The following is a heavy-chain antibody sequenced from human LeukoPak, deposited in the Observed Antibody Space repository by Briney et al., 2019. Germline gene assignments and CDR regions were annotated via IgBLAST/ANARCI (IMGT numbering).Heavy chain of an antibody. CDR3: ARAKFDWSNDAFDI. Sequence: ASVKVSCKASVYTFTSYGISWVRQAPGQGLEWMGWISAYNGNTDYAQKLQGRVTMTTDTSTSTAYMELRSLRSDDTAVYYCARAKFDWSNDAFDIWGQGTMVTVSS. CDR2: ISAYNGNT. CDR1: VYTFTSYG. D-gene: IGHD3-9*01. J-gene: IGHJ3*02. V-gene: IGHV1-18*01.